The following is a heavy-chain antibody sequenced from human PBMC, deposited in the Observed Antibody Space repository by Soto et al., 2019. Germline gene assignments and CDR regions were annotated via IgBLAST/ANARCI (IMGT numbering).Heavy chain of an antibody. CDR2: IYYSGST. J-gene: IGHJ6*01. CDR1: GGSISSYY. Sequence: SETLSLTCTVSGGSISSYYWSWIRQPPGKGLEWIGYIYYSGSTSYNPSLKSRVTISVDTSKNQFSLKLSSVTAADTAVYYCAREGAPQNYYYYYGMDVWGQGTTVTVSS. V-gene: IGHV4-59*01. CDR3: AREGAPQNYYYYYGMDV.